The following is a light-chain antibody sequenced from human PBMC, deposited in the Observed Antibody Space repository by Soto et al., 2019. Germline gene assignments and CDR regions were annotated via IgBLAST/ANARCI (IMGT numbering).Light chain of an antibody. CDR1: QSVSSSY. V-gene: IGKV3-20*01. J-gene: IGKJ1*01. Sequence: EIVLTQSPGTLSLSPGERATLSCRASQSVSSSYLAWYQQKPGQAPRILIYGASSRATGIPDRFSGIGSGTDFSLTISRLEPEDFAVYYCQQYGSSPSWTFGQGTKVDIK. CDR3: QQYGSSPSWT. CDR2: GAS.